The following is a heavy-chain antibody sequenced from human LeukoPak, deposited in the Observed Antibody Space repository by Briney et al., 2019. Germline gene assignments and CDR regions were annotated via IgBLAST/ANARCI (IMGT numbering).Heavy chain of an antibody. CDR2: ISWSSVSI. J-gene: IGHJ3*02. V-gene: IGHV3-9*01. CDR1: GFSFDDYA. D-gene: IGHD3-16*01. CDR3: AKRKAGGYALVI. Sequence: PGGSLRLSCAALGFSFDDYAMYWVRQAPGKGLEWVSGISWSSVSIGYADSVKGRFTISRDNAKNSLYLQMNSLKAEDTALYYCAKRKAGGYALVIWGQGTMVTVSS.